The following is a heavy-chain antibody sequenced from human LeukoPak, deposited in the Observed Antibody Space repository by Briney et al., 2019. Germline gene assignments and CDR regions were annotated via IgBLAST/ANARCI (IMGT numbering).Heavy chain of an antibody. D-gene: IGHD7-27*01. V-gene: IGHV3-23*01. CDR3: AKLANWGPFDAFDI. Sequence: GGSLRLSCAASGFTFSSYAMSWVRQAPGKGLEWVSGISGSGVTYFADSVKGRLTISRDNSKNTLYLQMNSLRADDTAVYYCAKLANWGPFDAFDIWGQGTMVTVSS. CDR2: ISGSGVT. CDR1: GFTFSSYA. J-gene: IGHJ3*02.